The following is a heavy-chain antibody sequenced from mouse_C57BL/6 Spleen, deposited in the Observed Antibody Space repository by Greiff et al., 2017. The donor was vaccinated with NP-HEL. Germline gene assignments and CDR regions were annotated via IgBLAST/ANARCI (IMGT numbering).Heavy chain of an antibody. CDR3: ARNDYDGGDYYAMDY. J-gene: IGHJ4*01. CDR1: GYTFTSYW. D-gene: IGHD2-4*01. CDR2: IDPSDSYT. Sequence: QVHVKQSGAELVRPGTSVKLSCKASGYTFTSYWMHWVKQRPGQGLEWIGVIDPSDSYTNYNQKFKGKATLTVDTSSSTAYMQLSSLTSEDSAVYYCARNDYDGGDYYAMDYWGQGTSVTVSS. V-gene: IGHV1-59*01.